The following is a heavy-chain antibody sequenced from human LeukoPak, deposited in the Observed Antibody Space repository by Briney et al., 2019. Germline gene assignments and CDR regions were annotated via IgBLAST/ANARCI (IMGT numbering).Heavy chain of an antibody. D-gene: IGHD2-15*01. CDR2: ISGSGGSA. J-gene: IGHJ6*02. V-gene: IGHV3-23*01. CDR3: AKTLVAGTRYNYYAMDV. CDR1: GFIFDNYA. Sequence: PGGSLRLSCAASGFIFDNYAMRWVRQAPGKGLEWVATISGSGGSAHYADSVKGRFTISRDSSKNTLSLQMNRLRGEDTAIYYCAKTLVAGTRYNYYAMDVWGQGTTVTVSS.